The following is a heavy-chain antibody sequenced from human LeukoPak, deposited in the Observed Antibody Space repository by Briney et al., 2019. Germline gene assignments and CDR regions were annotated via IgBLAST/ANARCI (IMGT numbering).Heavy chain of an antibody. CDR2: MNPNSGNT. CDR3: ARGTYYDILTGYSLRRGLNY. Sequence: ASVKVSCKASGYTFTSYDINWVRQATGQGLEWMGWMNPNSGNTGYAQKFQGRVTMTRNTSISTAYMELSSLRSEDTAVYYCARGTYYDILTGYSLRRGLNYWGQGTPVTVSS. J-gene: IGHJ4*02. V-gene: IGHV1-8*01. CDR1: GYTFTSYD. D-gene: IGHD3-9*01.